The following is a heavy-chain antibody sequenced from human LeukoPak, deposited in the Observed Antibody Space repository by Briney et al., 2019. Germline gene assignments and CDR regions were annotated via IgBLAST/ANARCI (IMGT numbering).Heavy chain of an antibody. D-gene: IGHD3-3*01. J-gene: IGHJ6*03. CDR3: GSMYYDFWSGSQRPPYYMDV. CDR2: IYYSGTT. V-gene: IGHV4-39*01. Sequence: SETLSLTCSVSGGSISRSSYYWGWIRQSPGKGLEWIGSIYYSGTTFYNPSLKSRVTISVDTSKKQFSLKLSSVTAADTAVYYCGSMYYDFWSGSQRPPYYMDVWGKGTTVTVSS. CDR1: GGSISRSSYY.